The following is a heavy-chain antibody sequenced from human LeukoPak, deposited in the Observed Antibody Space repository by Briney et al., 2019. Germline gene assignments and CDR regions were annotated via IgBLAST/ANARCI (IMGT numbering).Heavy chain of an antibody. CDR2: INPNSGGT. V-gene: IGHV1-2*02. D-gene: IGHD2-2*01. Sequence: GASVKVSCKASGYTFTGYYMHWVRQAPGQGLEWMGWINPNSGGTNYAQKFQGRVTMTRDTSISTAYMELSRLRSDDTAVYYCARGGWEPAAKNYYCYMDVWGKGTTVTVSS. J-gene: IGHJ6*03. CDR3: ARGGWEPAAKNYYCYMDV. CDR1: GYTFTGYY.